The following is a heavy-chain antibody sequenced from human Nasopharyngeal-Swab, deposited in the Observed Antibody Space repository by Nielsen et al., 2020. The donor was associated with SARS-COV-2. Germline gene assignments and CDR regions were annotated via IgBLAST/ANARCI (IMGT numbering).Heavy chain of an antibody. CDR1: GFTFSSYA. CDR3: AKDHRSREDYYGSGSYYHYYFDY. V-gene: IGHV3-23*01. CDR2: ISGSGGST. D-gene: IGHD3-10*01. J-gene: IGHJ4*02. Sequence: GESLKISCAASGFTFSSYAMSWVRQAPGKGLEWVSAISGSGGSTYYADSVKGRFTISRDNSKNTLYLQMNSLRAEGTAVYYCAKDHRSREDYYGSGSYYHYYFDYWGQGTLVTVSS.